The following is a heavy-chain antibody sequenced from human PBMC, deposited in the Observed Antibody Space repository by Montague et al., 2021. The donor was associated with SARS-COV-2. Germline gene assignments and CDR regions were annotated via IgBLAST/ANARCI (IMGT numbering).Heavy chain of an antibody. J-gene: IGHJ5*02. V-gene: IGHV3-30-3*01. Sequence: SLRLSCAASGFTFSSYAMNWVRQAPGKGLEWVAVISNDGSNKYYADSVKGRFTISRDNAKNTLYLQMNSLRAEDTAVYYCARDGGYEESRVARELDYNGLDAWGQGTLVTVSS. CDR1: GFTFSSYA. CDR2: ISNDGSNK. CDR3: ARDGGYEESRVARELDYNGLDA. D-gene: IGHD3-10*01.